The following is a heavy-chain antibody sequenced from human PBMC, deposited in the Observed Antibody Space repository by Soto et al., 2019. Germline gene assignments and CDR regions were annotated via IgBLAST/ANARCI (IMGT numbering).Heavy chain of an antibody. J-gene: IGHJ6*02. CDR2: TYYRSKWYN. D-gene: IGHD6-19*01. CDR1: GDSVSSNSAA. V-gene: IGHV6-1*01. Sequence: SQTLSLTCAISGDSVSSNSAAWNWIRQSPSRGLEWLGRTYYRSKWYNDYAVSVKSRITINPDTSKNQFSLQLNSVTPEDTAVYYCARDAYIAVAGTYYYYGMDVWGQGTTVTV. CDR3: ARDAYIAVAGTYYYYGMDV.